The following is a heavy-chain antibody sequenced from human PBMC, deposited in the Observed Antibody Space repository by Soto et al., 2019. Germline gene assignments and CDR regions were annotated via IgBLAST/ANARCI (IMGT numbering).Heavy chain of an antibody. CDR2: IKEDGSEQ. J-gene: IGHJ4*02. V-gene: IGHV3-7*01. Sequence: EVQLVESGGGLVQPGGSLRLSCAASGFTFSSYWMTWVRQAPGKGLEWVAKIKEDGSEQNYVDSVKGRFTISRDNAKSSLYLQMNRLAVDDTAMYYCTRNQVRADYWGQGTLVTVSS. CDR3: TRNQVRADY. D-gene: IGHD3-10*01. CDR1: GFTFSSYW.